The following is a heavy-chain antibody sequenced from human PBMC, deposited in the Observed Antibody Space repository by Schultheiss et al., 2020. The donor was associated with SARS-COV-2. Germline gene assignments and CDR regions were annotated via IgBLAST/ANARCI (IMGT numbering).Heavy chain of an antibody. D-gene: IGHD1-26*01. CDR2: ISGSGGST. CDR1: GFTFSSYA. V-gene: IGHV3-23*01. Sequence: GGSLRLSCAASGFTFSSYAMSWVRQAPGKGLEWVSAISGSGGSTYYADSVKGRFTISRDNAKNSLYLQMNSLRAEDTAVYYCARPFPNGIDAFDIWGQGTMVTVSS. CDR3: ARPFPNGIDAFDI. J-gene: IGHJ3*02.